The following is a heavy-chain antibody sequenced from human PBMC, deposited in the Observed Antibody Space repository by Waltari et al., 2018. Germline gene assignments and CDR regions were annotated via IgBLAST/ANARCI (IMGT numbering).Heavy chain of an antibody. V-gene: IGHV3-48*04. CDR3: ARDEFVGSWSVTTSQYYFDY. CDR1: GFTFSSYS. CDR2: ISSSSSTI. D-gene: IGHD4-17*01. Sequence: EVQLVESGGGLVQPGGSLRLSCAASGFTFSSYSMNWVRQAPGKGVGWVSYISSSSSTIYYADSVKGRFTISRDNAKNSLYLQMNSLRAEDTAVYYCARDEFVGSWSVTTSQYYFDYWGQGTLVTVSS. J-gene: IGHJ4*02.